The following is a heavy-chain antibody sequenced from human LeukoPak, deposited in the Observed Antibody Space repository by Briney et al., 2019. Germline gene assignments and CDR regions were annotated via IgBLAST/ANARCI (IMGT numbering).Heavy chain of an antibody. CDR1: GFTFSSYA. J-gene: IGHJ4*02. CDR2: ISYDGSNK. Sequence: GGSLRLSCAASGFTFSSYAMHWVRQAPGKGLEWVAVISYDGSNKYYADSVKGRFTISRDNSKNTLYLQMNSLRAEDAAMYYCARDSETYDSSASTFEYWGQGTLVTVSS. D-gene: IGHD3-22*01. CDR3: ARDSETYDSSASTFEY. V-gene: IGHV3-30*04.